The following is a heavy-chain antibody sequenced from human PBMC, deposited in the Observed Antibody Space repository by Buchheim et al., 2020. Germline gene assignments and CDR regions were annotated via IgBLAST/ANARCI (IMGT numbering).Heavy chain of an antibody. V-gene: IGHV3-30*03. CDR3: ARDPEVGPT. CDR1: GFTFSSYG. J-gene: IGHJ4*02. D-gene: IGHD1-26*01. Sequence: QVQLVESGGGVVQPGRSLRLSCAASGFTFSSYGMHWVRQAPGKGLEWVAVISYDGSNKYYADSVKGRFTISRDNSKNTLYLQMNSLRAEDTAVYYCARDPEVGPTWGQGTL. CDR2: ISYDGSNK.